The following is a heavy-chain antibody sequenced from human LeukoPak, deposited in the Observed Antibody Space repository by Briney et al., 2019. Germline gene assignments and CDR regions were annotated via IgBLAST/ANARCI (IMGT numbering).Heavy chain of an antibody. CDR3: TSAIVDIVATSDFDY. V-gene: IGHV3-49*03. J-gene: IGHJ4*02. CDR2: IRSKAYGGTT. D-gene: IGHD5-12*01. Sequence: GWSLRLSCTASGFTFGDYAMSWFRQAPGKGLEWVGFIRSKAYGGTTEYAASVKGRFTISRDDSKSIAYLQMNSLKTEDTAVYYCTSAIVDIVATSDFDYWGQGTLVTVSS. CDR1: GFTFGDYA.